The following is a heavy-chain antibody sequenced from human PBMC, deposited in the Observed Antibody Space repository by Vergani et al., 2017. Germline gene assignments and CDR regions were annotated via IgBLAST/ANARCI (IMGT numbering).Heavy chain of an antibody. CDR2: ISGSGGST. V-gene: IGHV3-23*01. J-gene: IGHJ4*02. Sequence: EVQLLESGGGLVQPGGSLRLSCAASGFTFSSYAMSWVRQAPGKGLEWVSAISGSGGSTYYADSVKGRFTISRDNSKNTLYLQMNSLRAEDTALYYCAKDYSSGWYFDYWGQGTLVTVSS. CDR1: GFTFSSYA. CDR3: AKDYSSGWYFDY. D-gene: IGHD6-19*01.